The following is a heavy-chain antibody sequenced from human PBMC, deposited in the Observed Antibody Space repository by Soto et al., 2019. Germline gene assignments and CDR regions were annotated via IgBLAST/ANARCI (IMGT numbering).Heavy chain of an antibody. CDR3: AREFWSGYYTGRRCYYYCYGIDF. V-gene: IGHV1-69*01. CDR2: IIPIFGTA. Sequence: QVQLVQSGAEVKKPGSSVKVSCKASGGTFSSYAISWVRQAPGQGLEWMGGIIPIFGTANYAQKFQGRVTITADESTSTAYMELSSLRSEDTAVYYCAREFWSGYYTGRRCYYYCYGIDFWGQGTTVTVSS. D-gene: IGHD3-3*01. J-gene: IGHJ6*02. CDR1: GGTFSSYA.